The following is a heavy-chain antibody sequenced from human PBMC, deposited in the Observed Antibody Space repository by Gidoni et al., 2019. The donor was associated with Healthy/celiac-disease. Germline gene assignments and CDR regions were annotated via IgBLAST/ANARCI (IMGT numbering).Heavy chain of an antibody. J-gene: IGHJ6*02. Sequence: WVAVIWYDGSNKYYADSVKGRFTISRDNTKNTLYLQMNSLRAEDTAVYYCSRGSSSAAVYYYYGMDVWGQGTTVTVSS. CDR3: SRGSSSAAVYYYYGMDV. CDR2: IWYDGSNK. D-gene: IGHD6-6*01. V-gene: IGHV3-33*01.